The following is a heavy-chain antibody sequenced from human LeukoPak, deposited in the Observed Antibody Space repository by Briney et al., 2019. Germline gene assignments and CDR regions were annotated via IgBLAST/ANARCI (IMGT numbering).Heavy chain of an antibody. CDR1: GGSISSGGYY. CDR2: IYHSGST. D-gene: IGHD2-2*02. V-gene: IGHV4-30-2*01. Sequence: SETLSLTCTVSGGSISSGGYYWSWIRQPPGKGLEWIGYIYHSGSTYYNPSLKSRVTISVDRSKNQFSLKLSSVTAADTAVYYCARSGAVVVPAAIPNFQHWGQGTLVTVSS. J-gene: IGHJ1*01. CDR3: ARSGAVVVPAAIPNFQH.